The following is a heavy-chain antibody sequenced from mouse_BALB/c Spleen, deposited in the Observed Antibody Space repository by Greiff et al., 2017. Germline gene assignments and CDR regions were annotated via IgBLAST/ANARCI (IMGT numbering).Heavy chain of an antibody. Sequence: EVQGVESGTVLARPGASVKMSCKASGYTFTSYWMHWVKQRPGQGLEWIGAIYPGNSDTSYNQKFKGKAKLTAVTSTSTAYMELSSLTNEDSAVYYCLNFEYGSSYVAWFAYWGQGTLVTVSA. V-gene: IGHV1-5*01. CDR3: LNFEYGSSYVAWFAY. CDR2: IYPGNSDT. J-gene: IGHJ3*01. CDR1: GYTFTSYW. D-gene: IGHD1-1*01.